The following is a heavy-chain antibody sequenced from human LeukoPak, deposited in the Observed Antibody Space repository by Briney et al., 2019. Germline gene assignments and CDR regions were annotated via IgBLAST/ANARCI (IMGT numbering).Heavy chain of an antibody. CDR3: AKHFSAGTFSVRFGMDV. V-gene: IGHV3-23*01. D-gene: IGHD2/OR15-2a*01. J-gene: IGHJ6*02. CDR2: ISGSGDST. Sequence: PGGSLRLSCAASGFTFSNYAMTWDRQAPGKGLKWVSTISGSGDSTSYADSVRGRLAISRANSKNKLYLEMNSLRAEETPSYSCAKHFSAGTFSVRFGMDVWGQGSTVTVSS. CDR1: GFTFSNYA.